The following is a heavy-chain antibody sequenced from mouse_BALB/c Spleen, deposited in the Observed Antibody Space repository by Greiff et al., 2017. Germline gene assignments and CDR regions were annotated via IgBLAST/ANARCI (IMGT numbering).Heavy chain of an antibody. J-gene: IGHJ3*01. CDR3: ARDSPMITIAY. CDR1: GFTFTDYY. V-gene: IGHV7-3*02. CDR2: IRNKANGYTT. Sequence: EVHLVESGGGLVQPGGSLRLSCATSGFTFTDYYMSWVRQPPGKALEWLGFIRNKANGYTTEYSASVKGRFTISRDNSQSILYLQMNTLRAEDSATYYCARDSPMITIAYWGQGTLVTVSA. D-gene: IGHD2-4*01.